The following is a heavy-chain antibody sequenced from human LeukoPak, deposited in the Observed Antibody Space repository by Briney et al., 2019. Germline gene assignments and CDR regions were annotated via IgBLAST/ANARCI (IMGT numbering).Heavy chain of an antibody. CDR2: VSSSGSTI. J-gene: IGHJ6*02. CDR3: ARGRELLRGYYYYGMDV. D-gene: IGHD1-26*01. Sequence: GGPLRLSCAASGFTFSDYYMSWIRQAPGKGLEWVSYVSSSGSTIYYADSVKGRFTISRDNAKNSLHLQMNSLRAEDTAVYYCARGRELLRGYYYYGMDVWGQGTTVTVSS. CDR1: GFTFSDYY. V-gene: IGHV3-11*01.